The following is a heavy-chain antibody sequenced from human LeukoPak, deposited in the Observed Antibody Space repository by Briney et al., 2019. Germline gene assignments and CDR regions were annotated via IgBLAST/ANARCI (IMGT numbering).Heavy chain of an antibody. V-gene: IGHV3-11*05. Sequence: GGSLRLSCAASGFTFSDYYMSWIRQAPGKGLEWVSYISSSSSYTNNPDSVKGRFTISRDNANSSSYLQMNSLRAEDTAGYYCAREEVDGSGSYYNDYWGQGTLVTVSS. J-gene: IGHJ4*02. CDR1: GFTFSDYY. D-gene: IGHD3-10*01. CDR2: ISSSSSYT. CDR3: AREEVDGSGSYYNDY.